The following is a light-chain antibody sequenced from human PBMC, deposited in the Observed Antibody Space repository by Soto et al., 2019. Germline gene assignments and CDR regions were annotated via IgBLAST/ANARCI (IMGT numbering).Light chain of an antibody. J-gene: IGKJ1*01. CDR3: QQYGSSPRT. V-gene: IGKV3-20*01. CDR2: GAS. Sequence: EMVLTQSPGTLSLSPGERATLSCRASQSVSSGYLAWYQQKPGQAPRLLIYGASSRATGIPDRFSGSGSGTHFTFTIRRLEPEDFAMYYCQQYGSSPRTFGQGTKVEIK. CDR1: QSVSSGY.